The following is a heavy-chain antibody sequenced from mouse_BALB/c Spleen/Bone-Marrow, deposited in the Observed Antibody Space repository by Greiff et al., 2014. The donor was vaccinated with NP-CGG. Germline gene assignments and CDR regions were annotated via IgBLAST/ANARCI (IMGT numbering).Heavy chain of an antibody. D-gene: IGHD2-4*01. CDR3: AMITTIAY. V-gene: IGHV5-9-1*01. CDR1: GFTFSSYG. J-gene: IGHJ3*01. Sequence: EVLLQQSGGGLVKPGGSLKLSGAASGFTFSSYGMSWVRQTPEKRLEWVATISGGDSYTYYPDSVKGRFTISRDNAKNTLYLQMSSLRSEDTAMYYCAMITTIAYWGQGTLVTVSA. CDR2: ISGGDSYT.